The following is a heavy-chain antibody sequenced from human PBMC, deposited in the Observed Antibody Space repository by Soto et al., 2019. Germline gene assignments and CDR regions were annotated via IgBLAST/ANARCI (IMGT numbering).Heavy chain of an antibody. V-gene: IGHV1-69*12. CDR2: IIPIFGTA. CDR1: GGTFSSYA. Sequence: QVQLVQSGAEVKKPGSSVKVSCKASGGTFSSYAISWVRQAPGQGLEWMGGIIPIFGTANYAQKFQGRVTXXAXEXXSTAYMELSSLRSEDTAVYYCARGWMATIEDAFDIWGQGTMVTVSS. J-gene: IGHJ3*02. D-gene: IGHD5-12*01. CDR3: ARGWMATIEDAFDI.